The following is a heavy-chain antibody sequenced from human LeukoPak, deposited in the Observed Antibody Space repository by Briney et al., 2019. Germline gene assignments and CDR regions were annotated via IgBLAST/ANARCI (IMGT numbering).Heavy chain of an antibody. D-gene: IGHD4-23*01. CDR3: AREDYDDNSGPIRSPGGWYFDL. Sequence: GGSLRLSCAASGFTVSSSYMSWVRQAPGKGLEWVSVIYSGGSTYYADSVKGRFTISRDSSKNTLYLQMNSLRAEDTAVYYCAREDYDDNSGPIRSPGGWYFDLWGRGTLVTVSS. CDR1: GFTVSSSY. J-gene: IGHJ2*01. CDR2: IYSGGST. V-gene: IGHV3-53*01.